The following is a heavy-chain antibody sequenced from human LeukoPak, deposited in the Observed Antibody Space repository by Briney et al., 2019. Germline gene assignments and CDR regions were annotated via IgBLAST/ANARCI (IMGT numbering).Heavy chain of an antibody. CDR2: IWYDGSNK. CDR1: GFTFSSHA. D-gene: IGHD5-18*01. Sequence: PGGSLRLSCAASGFTFSSHAMHWVRQAPGKGLEWVTVIWYDGSNKYYADSVKGRFTISRDNSKNTLYLQMNSLRVEDTAVYYCVSRDGYSYGLDYWGQGTPVTVSS. CDR3: VSRDGYSYGLDY. V-gene: IGHV3-33*08. J-gene: IGHJ4*02.